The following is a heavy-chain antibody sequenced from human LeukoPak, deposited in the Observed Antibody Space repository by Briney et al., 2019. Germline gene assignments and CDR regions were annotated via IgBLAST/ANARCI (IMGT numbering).Heavy chain of an antibody. CDR3: ASRVYGLGSFNY. J-gene: IGHJ4*02. CDR2: IYNSGTT. CDR1: GDSISSTSYY. V-gene: IGHV4-39*01. Sequence: MTSETLSLTCTVSGDSISSTSYYWDWIRQPPGKGLEWIGSIYNSGTTYYNPFLKSRVTISVDTSKNQFSLKESSVTAADKAVYCCASRVYGLGSFNYWAEGTLVTVSS. D-gene: IGHD3-10*01.